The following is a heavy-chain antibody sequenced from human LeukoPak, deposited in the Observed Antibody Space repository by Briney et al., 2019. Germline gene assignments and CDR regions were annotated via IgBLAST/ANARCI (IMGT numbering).Heavy chain of an antibody. Sequence: PSETLSLTCAVYGGSFSGYYWSWIRQPPGKGLEWIGEINHSGSTNYNLSLKSRVTISVDTSKNQFSLKLSSVTAADTAVYYCARVRRSAFDYWGQGTLVTVSS. J-gene: IGHJ4*02. V-gene: IGHV4-34*01. CDR3: ARVRRSAFDY. CDR2: INHSGST. CDR1: GGSFSGYY. D-gene: IGHD4-23*01.